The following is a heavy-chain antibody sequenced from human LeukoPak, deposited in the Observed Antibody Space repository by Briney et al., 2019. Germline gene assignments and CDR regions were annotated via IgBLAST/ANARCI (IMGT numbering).Heavy chain of an antibody. CDR1: GFTFGDYA. CDR2: IRSKAYGGTT. V-gene: IGHV3-49*04. J-gene: IGHJ3*02. D-gene: IGHD3-22*01. Sequence: GGSLRLSCTASGFTFGDYAMSWVRQAPGKGLEGVGFIRSKAYGGTTEYAASVKGRFTISRDDSKSIAYLQMNSLKTEDTAVYYCTRAGLSSGYYSDAFDIWGQGTMVTVSS. CDR3: TRAGLSSGYYSDAFDI.